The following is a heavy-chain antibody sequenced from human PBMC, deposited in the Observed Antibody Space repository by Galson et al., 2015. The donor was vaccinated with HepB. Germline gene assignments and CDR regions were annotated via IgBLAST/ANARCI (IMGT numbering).Heavy chain of an antibody. J-gene: IGHJ4*02. D-gene: IGHD4-17*01. Sequence: SLRLSCATSGFTFSRYTMHWVRQAPGRGMEWVAVISQDGSITHHADSVKGRFTISRDNVKNSMSLQMNSLRAEDTAVYYCARVADSHYGDHTHFDHWGQGALVTVSS. CDR3: ARVADSHYGDHTHFDH. CDR1: GFTFSRYT. CDR2: ISQDGSIT. V-gene: IGHV3-30*04.